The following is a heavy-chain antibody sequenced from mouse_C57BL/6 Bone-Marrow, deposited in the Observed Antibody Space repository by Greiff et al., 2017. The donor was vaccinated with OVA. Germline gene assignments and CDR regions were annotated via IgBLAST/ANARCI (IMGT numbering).Heavy chain of an antibody. Sequence: EVMLVESGGGLVQPGGSMKLSCVASGFTFSNYWMNWVRQSPEKGLEWVAQIRLKSDNYATHYAESVKGRFTISRDDSKSSVYLQMNNLRAEDTGIYYRTRGLLRTQYYYDYWGQGTTLTVSS. CDR1: GFTFSNYW. V-gene: IGHV6-3*01. CDR3: TRGLLRTQYYYDY. D-gene: IGHD1-1*01. CDR2: IRLKSDNYAT. J-gene: IGHJ2*01.